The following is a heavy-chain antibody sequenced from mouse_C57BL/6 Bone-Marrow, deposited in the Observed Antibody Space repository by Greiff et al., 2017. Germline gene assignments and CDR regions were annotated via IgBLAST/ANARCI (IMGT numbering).Heavy chain of an antibody. Sequence: QVQLQQPGAELVKPGASVKMSCKASGYTFTSYWITWVKQRPGQGLEWIGDIYPGSGSTNYNEKFKSKATLTVDTSSSTAYMQLSSLTSEYSAFYYCAREDSSGYLYYAMDYWGQGTSVTVSS. V-gene: IGHV1-55*01. CDR2: IYPGSGST. J-gene: IGHJ4*01. D-gene: IGHD3-2*02. CDR1: GYTFTSYW. CDR3: AREDSSGYLYYAMDY.